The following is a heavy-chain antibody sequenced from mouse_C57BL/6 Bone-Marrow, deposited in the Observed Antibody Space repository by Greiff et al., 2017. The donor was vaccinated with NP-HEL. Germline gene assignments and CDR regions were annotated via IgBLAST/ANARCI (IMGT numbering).Heavy chain of an antibody. CDR2: IYPGDGDT. D-gene: IGHD2-4*01. Sequence: VQLVESGPELVKPGASVKISCKASGYAFSSSWMNWVKQRPGKGLEWIGRIYPGDGDTNYNGKFKGKATLTADKSSSTAYMQLSSLTSEDSAVYFCARDDYDRFAYWGQGTLVTVSA. CDR3: ARDDYDRFAY. J-gene: IGHJ3*01. CDR1: GYAFSSSW. V-gene: IGHV1-82*01.